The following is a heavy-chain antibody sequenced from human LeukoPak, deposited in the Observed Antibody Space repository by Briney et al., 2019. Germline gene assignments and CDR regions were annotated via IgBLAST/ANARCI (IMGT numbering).Heavy chain of an antibody. CDR1: AASFISSSHH. J-gene: IGHJ5*01. V-gene: IGHV4-39*01. D-gene: IGHD5-12*01. CDR2: VYYGRTT. CDR3: VRHDGRGGATMGAFDS. Sequence: SETLSLTCTVSAASFISSSHHWGWIRQSPGKGLEWIGTVYYGRTTYYNPSLDGRVTISLDTSANHFSLQLNSVTAADTAVYYCVRHDGRGGATMGAFDSWGQGSLVTVSS.